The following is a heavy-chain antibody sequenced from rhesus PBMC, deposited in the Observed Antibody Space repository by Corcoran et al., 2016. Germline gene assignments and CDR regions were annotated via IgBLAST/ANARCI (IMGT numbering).Heavy chain of an antibody. V-gene: IGHV3-54*02. D-gene: IGHD5-24*01. CDR1: GFTFSRSG. CDR2: IWYDVSKK. J-gene: IGHJ4*01. CDR3: VKEVTVGTVGLDYFDY. Sequence: EVQLVESGVGWVKPGGSLRLSCAASGFTFSRSGVHWVRQDPGKGMEWVAVIWYDVSKKYYADSGKDRFTISRDNSKNMLYLQMNNLRVEDMAVYYCVKEVTVGTVGLDYFDYWGQGVLVTVSS.